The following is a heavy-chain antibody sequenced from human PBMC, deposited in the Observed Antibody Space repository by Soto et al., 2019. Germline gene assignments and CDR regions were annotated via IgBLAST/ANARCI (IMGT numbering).Heavy chain of an antibody. CDR3: ARDLVSGSDFWRAYNGGYFDY. Sequence: QVQLVQSGAEVKRPGASVKVSCKASGYTFRNYGITWVRQAPGQGLEWMAWISPYNGNTNYAQDLQGRVTMTTETSTSTAYMERRSLTSEDTAMYYCARDLVSGSDFWRAYNGGYFDYWGQGTLVTVSS. J-gene: IGHJ4*02. D-gene: IGHD3-3*01. CDR2: ISPYNGNT. CDR1: GYTFRNYG. V-gene: IGHV1-18*01.